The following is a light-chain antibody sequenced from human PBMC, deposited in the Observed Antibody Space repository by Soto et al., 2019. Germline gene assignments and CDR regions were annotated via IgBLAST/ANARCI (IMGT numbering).Light chain of an antibody. CDR2: DVS. Sequence: QFVLTQPASVSGSPGQSSTISCTGTSSDVGGYNYVSWYQQHPGKAPKLMIYDVSNRPSGVSNRFSGSKSGNTASLTISGLQAEDEADYYCSSYTSSSTPFYVFGTGTKLTVL. V-gene: IGLV2-14*01. CDR3: SSYTSSSTPFYV. CDR1: SSDVGGYNY. J-gene: IGLJ1*01.